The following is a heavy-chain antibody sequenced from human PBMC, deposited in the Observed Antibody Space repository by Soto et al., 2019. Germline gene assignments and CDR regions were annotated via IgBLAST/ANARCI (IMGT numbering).Heavy chain of an antibody. Sequence: QVQLVQSGAEVRKPGSSVKVSCEASGGSFISYIFTWVRQAPGQGLGWMGRSIPIQGRADYALKFQDRVTITADRSTQTVYMELRSLRPEDTALYYCAKSLGFVDHAYMDVWGKGTTVTVSS. V-gene: IGHV1-69*02. CDR3: AKSLGFVDHAYMDV. D-gene: IGHD2-21*01. CDR2: SIPIQGRA. CDR1: GGSFISYI. J-gene: IGHJ6*03.